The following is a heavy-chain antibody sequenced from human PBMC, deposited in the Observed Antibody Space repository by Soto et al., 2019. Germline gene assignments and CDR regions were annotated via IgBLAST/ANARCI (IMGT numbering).Heavy chain of an antibody. J-gene: IGHJ4*02. CDR2: IKQDGSDQ. CDR1: GFRFSSYW. V-gene: IGHV3-7*01. D-gene: IGHD2-21*01. CDR3: MREDLWSSDC. Sequence: EVQLVESGGGLVQPGGSLRLSCAASGFRFSSYWMSWVRQAPGKGLEWVANIKQDGSDQYFVDSVKGRFTISRDNAKNSLYLQMNSLTAEDAAVYYCMREDLWSSDCWGQGTLVTVSS.